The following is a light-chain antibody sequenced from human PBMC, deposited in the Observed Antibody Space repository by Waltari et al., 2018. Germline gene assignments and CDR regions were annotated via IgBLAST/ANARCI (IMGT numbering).Light chain of an antibody. Sequence: DIQMTQSPSSLSASVGDRVIITCQASQDLSNYLNWYQQKPGKAPKLLIYAASNLETGVPLRFSGSGSGTDFSFAISNLQPEDIATYDCQQYDNLPYTVGQGTKLEIK. CDR3: QQYDNLPYT. V-gene: IGKV1-33*01. J-gene: IGKJ2*01. CDR2: AAS. CDR1: QDLSNY.